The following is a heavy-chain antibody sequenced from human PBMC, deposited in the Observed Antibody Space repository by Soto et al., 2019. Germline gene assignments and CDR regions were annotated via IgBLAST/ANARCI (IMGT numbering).Heavy chain of an antibody. J-gene: IGHJ4*02. Sequence: QVQLQQWGAGLLKPSETLSLTCAVYGGSFSGYYWSWFRQPPGKGLEWIGEGSHSGNTNYNPSLKSRLTISVDTSKNQFSLNLSSVTAADTAVYYCARSRGVRQCDFWGQGTLVTVSS. CDR2: GSHSGNT. CDR3: ARSRGVRQCDF. D-gene: IGHD1-1*01. V-gene: IGHV4-34*01. CDR1: GGSFSGYY.